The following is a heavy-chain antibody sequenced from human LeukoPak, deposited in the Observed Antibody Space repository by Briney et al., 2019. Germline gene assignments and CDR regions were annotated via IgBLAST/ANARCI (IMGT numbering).Heavy chain of an antibody. CDR3: ARNRGDPSYFDY. CDR1: GFTFNGYS. D-gene: IGHD4-17*01. J-gene: IGHJ4*02. CDR2: ISTSSSYI. V-gene: IGHV3-21*01. Sequence: GGSLRLSCTASGFTFNGYSMNWVRQAPGKGLEWVSSISTSSSYIYYADSVRGRFTISRNNPKNSLYLQMNSLRAEDTAVYYCARNRGDPSYFDYWGQGTLVTVSS.